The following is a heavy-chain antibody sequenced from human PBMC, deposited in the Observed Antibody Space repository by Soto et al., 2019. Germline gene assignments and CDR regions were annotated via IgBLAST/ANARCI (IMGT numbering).Heavy chain of an antibody. D-gene: IGHD2-21*01. CDR2: ISWDGGTT. CDR1: GFSFDEYT. Sequence: EVQLVESGGVVVQPGGSLRLSCVVSGFSFDEYTMYWVRQAPGKGLEWVSLISWDGGTTYYADSVKGRFTISRDNSKNSLYLQMNSLRTDDTAMYYCAKASDTWIVALRVAWTFDYWGQGTLVTVSS. J-gene: IGHJ4*02. CDR3: AKASDTWIVALRVAWTFDY. V-gene: IGHV3-43*01.